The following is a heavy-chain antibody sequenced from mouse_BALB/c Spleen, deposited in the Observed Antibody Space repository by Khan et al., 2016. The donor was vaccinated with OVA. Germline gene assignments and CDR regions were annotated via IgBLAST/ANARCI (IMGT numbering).Heavy chain of an antibody. CDR2: IIPSNDYT. CDR1: GYTFTTYT. J-gene: IGHJ3*01. V-gene: IGHV1-4*01. D-gene: IGHD2-14*01. CDR3: AREGAYYRTDGWFAY. Sequence: VQLQQSGAELARPGASVKISCKASGYTFTTYTIHWVKQRPGQGLEWIGYIIPSNDYTNYNQQFTDRATLTADKSSSTAYMQLSRLASEASAVYYCAREGAYYRTDGWFAYWGQGTLVTVAA.